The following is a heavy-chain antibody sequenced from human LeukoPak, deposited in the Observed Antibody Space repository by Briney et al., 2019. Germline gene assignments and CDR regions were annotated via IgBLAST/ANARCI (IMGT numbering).Heavy chain of an antibody. D-gene: IGHD3-22*01. V-gene: IGHV3-48*01. CDR2: ISSSSSTI. CDR3: ARDRQGYDSSGYYDY. Sequence: GGSLRLSCAASGFTFSSYWMSWVRQAPGKGLEWVSYISSSSSTIYYADSVKGRFTISRDNAKNSLYLQMNSLRAEDTAVYYCARDRQGYDSSGYYDYWGQGTLVTVSS. CDR1: GFTFSSYW. J-gene: IGHJ4*02.